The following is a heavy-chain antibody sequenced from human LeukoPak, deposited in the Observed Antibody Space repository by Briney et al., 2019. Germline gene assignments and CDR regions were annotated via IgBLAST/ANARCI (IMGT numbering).Heavy chain of an antibody. D-gene: IGHD3-10*01. CDR1: GYTFTSYG. J-gene: IGHJ6*03. CDR2: ISAYNGNT. CDR3: ASKIWFGDPTDIKYYYYSMDI. V-gene: IGHV1-18*01. Sequence: ASVKVSCKASGYTFTSYGISWVRQAPGQGLEWMGWISAYNGNTNYAQKLQGRVTMTTDTSPSTAYMELRSLRSDDTAVYYCASKIWFGDPTDIKYYYYSMDIWGKGTTVTISS.